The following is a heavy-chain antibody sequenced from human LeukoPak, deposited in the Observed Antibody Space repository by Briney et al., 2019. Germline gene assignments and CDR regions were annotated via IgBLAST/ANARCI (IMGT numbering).Heavy chain of an antibody. CDR1: GGSFSGYY. CDR2: INHSGST. J-gene: IGHJ5*02. D-gene: IGHD2-2*01. CDR3: ARGRRGGGTRVSNWFDP. Sequence: PSETLSLTCAVYGGSFSGYYWSWIRQPPGKGLEWIGEINHSGSTNYNPSLKSRVTISVDTSKNQFSLKLSSVTAADTAVYYCARGRRGGGTRVSNWFDPWGQGTLVTVSS. V-gene: IGHV4-34*01.